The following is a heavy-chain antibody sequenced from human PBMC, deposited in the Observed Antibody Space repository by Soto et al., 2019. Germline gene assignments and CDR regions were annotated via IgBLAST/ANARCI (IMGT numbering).Heavy chain of an antibody. CDR2: INPSGGST. CDR1: GYTFTSYY. CDR3: ARDFSGYFDWFLSDPTQSDIQYYYYYGMDV. V-gene: IGHV1-46*01. Sequence: GASVKVSCKASGYTFTSYYMHWVRQAPGQGLEWMGIINPSGGSTSYAQKFQGRVTMTGDTSTSTVYMELSSLRSEDTAVYYCARDFSGYFDWFLSDPTQSDIQYYYYYGMDVWGQGTTVTVS. J-gene: IGHJ6*02. D-gene: IGHD3-9*01.